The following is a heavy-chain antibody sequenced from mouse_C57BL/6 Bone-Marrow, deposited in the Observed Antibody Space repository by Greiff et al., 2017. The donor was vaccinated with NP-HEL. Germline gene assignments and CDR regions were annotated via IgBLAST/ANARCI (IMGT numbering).Heavy chain of an antibody. CDR2: IDPSDSYT. V-gene: IGHV1-69*01. CDR3: ARRKYSNYPYYAMDY. D-gene: IGHD2-5*01. CDR1: GYTFTSYW. Sequence: QVQLKQPGAELVMPGASVKLSCKASGYTFTSYWMHWVKQRPGQGLEWIGEIDPSDSYTNYNQKFKGKSTLTVDKSSSTAYMQLSSLTSEDSAVYYCARRKYSNYPYYAMDYWGQGTSVTVSS. J-gene: IGHJ4*01.